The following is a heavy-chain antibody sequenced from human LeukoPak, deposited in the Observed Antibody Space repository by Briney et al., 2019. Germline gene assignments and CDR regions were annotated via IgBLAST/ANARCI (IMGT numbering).Heavy chain of an antibody. V-gene: IGHV1-8*01. CDR2: MNPNSGNT. J-gene: IGHJ4*02. D-gene: IGHD3-10*01. CDR1: GYAFTSYD. Sequence: ASVKVSCKASGYAFTSYDINWVRQATGQGLEWMGWMNPNSGNTGYAQKFQGRVTMTRNTSISTAYMELSSLRSEDTAVYYCARPSSPFYYYGSGSYWDSWGQGTLVTVSS. CDR3: ARPSSPFYYYGSGSYWDS.